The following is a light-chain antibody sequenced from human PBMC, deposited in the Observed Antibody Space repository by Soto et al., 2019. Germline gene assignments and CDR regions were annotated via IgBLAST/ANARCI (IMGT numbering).Light chain of an antibody. V-gene: IGLV1-44*01. CDR3: AAWDDSLNGYVV. Sequence: QSVLPQPPSASGTPGQRVTISCSGSSSNIGSNTVNWYQQLPGTAPKLLIYSNNQRPSGVPDRFSGSKSGTSASLAISGLQSEDDADYYCAAWDDSLNGYVVFGGGTKLTVL. J-gene: IGLJ2*01. CDR1: SSNIGSNT. CDR2: SNN.